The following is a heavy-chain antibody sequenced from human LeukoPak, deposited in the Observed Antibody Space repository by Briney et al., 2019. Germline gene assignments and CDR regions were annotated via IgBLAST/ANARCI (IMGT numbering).Heavy chain of an antibody. CDR2: IRYDGSNK. V-gene: IGHV3-30*02. Sequence: GGSLRLSCAASGFTFSSYGMHWVRRAPGKGLEWVAFIRYDGSNKYYADSVKGRFTISRDNSKNTLYLQMNSLRAEDTAVYYCAKDLSGRGYSGLDYWGQGTLVTVSS. CDR3: AKDLSGRGYSGLDY. J-gene: IGHJ4*02. D-gene: IGHD5-12*01. CDR1: GFTFSSYG.